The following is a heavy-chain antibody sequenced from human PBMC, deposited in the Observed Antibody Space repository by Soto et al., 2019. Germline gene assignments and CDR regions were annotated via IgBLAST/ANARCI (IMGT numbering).Heavy chain of an antibody. CDR3: ARDRIKTGYDKSYYYYMDV. CDR2: IKQDGSEK. J-gene: IGHJ6*03. Sequence: GGSLRLSCAASGFTFSSYWMSWVRQAPGKGLEWVANIKQDGSEKYYVDSVKGRFTISRDNAKNSLYLQMNSLRAEDTAVYYCARDRIKTGYDKSYYYYMDVWGKGTTVTVSS. CDR1: GFTFSSYW. D-gene: IGHD3-9*01. V-gene: IGHV3-7*01.